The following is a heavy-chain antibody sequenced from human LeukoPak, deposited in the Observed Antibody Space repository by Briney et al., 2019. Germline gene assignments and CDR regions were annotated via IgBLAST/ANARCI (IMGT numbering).Heavy chain of an antibody. D-gene: IGHD6-19*01. CDR3: ARQPSGWADY. J-gene: IGHJ4*02. CDR1: GGSISGTNYY. V-gene: IGHV4-39*01. CDR2: IYYSGST. Sequence: SETLSLTCTVSGGSISGTNYYWGWIRQPPGKGLEWIGTIYYSGSTYYNPSLKSRVTISVDTSKNQFSLKLSSVTAADTAVYYCARQPSGWADYWGQGTLVTVSS.